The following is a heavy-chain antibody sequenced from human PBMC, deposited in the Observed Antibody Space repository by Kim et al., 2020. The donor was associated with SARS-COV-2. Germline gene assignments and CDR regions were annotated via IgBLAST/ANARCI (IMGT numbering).Heavy chain of an antibody. V-gene: IGHV3-30*18. CDR3: AKDTRGYDFWSGLGAYYYYGMDV. CDR2: ISYDGSNK. D-gene: IGHD3-3*01. J-gene: IGHJ6*02. Sequence: GGSLRLSCAASGFTFSSYGMHWVRQAPGKGLEWVAVISYDGSNKYYADSVKGRFTISRDNSKNTLYLQMNSLRAEDTAVYYCAKDTRGYDFWSGLGAYYYYGMDVWGQGTTVTVSS. CDR1: GFTFSSYG.